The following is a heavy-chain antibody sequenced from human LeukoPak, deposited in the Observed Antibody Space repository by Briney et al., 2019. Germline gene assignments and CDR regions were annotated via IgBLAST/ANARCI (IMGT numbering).Heavy chain of an antibody. CDR3: ARAKGRYCSSTSCSGAFDI. Sequence: GGSLRLSCAASGFTFSSHGMHWVRQAPGKGLEWVAVIWYDGSKKYYADSVKGRFTISRDNSKNTLYLQMNSLRAEDTAVYYCARAKGRYCSSTSCSGAFDIWGQGTMVTVSS. J-gene: IGHJ3*02. CDR1: GFTFSSHG. CDR2: IWYDGSKK. D-gene: IGHD2-2*01. V-gene: IGHV3-33*01.